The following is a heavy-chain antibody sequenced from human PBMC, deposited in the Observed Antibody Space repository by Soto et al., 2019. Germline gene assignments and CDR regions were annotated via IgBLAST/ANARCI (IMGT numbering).Heavy chain of an antibody. Sequence: EVQLVESGGGLVQPGGSLRLSCAASGFSFSYYGMNWVRQAPGKGLEWVSYISTSSSNIYYADSVKGRFTISRDNAKNSLSLQMNSLRAADKAVYYCARETSTGNYYMDVWGKGTKVTVSS. D-gene: IGHD2-2*01. CDR2: ISTSSSNI. V-gene: IGHV3-48*01. CDR3: ARETSTGNYYMDV. J-gene: IGHJ6*03. CDR1: GFSFSYYG.